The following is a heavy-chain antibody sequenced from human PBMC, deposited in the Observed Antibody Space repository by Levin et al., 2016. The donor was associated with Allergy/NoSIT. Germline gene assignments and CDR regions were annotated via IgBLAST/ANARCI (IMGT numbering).Heavy chain of an antibody. D-gene: IGHD5-24*01. J-gene: IGHJ5*01. Sequence: SETLSLTCIVSGVSISSGGNYWGWVRQSPGKGLEWIGYARNSGTTYYSSSLKSRVTISLDTSENQFSLRLSFVTAADTAVYYCARAIDGRVGFDSWGQGTLVTVSS. V-gene: IGHV4-31*03. CDR3: ARAIDGRVGFDS. CDR2: ARNSGTT. CDR1: GVSISSGGNY.